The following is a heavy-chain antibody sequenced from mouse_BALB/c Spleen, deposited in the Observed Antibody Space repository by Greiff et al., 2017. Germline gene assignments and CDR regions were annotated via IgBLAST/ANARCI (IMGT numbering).Heavy chain of an antibody. J-gene: IGHJ3*01. V-gene: IGHV5-4*02. Sequence: EVQGVESGGGLVKPGGSLKLSCAASGFTFSDYYMYWVRQTPEKRLEWVATISDGGSYTYYPDSVKGRFTISRDNAKNNLYLQMSSLKSEDTAMYYCARDVEYGNWFAYWGQGTLVTVSA. CDR3: ARDVEYGNWFAY. CDR1: GFTFSDYY. CDR2: ISDGGSYT. D-gene: IGHD2-10*02.